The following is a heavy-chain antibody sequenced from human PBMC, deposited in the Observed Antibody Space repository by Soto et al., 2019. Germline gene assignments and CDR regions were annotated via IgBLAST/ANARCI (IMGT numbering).Heavy chain of an antibody. CDR2: IHPSGTNK. V-gene: IGHV1-46*03. J-gene: IGHJ5*02. Sequence: QGLEWMGVIHPSGTNKAYAQKCQGRVTMTTDTSTSTVYMELPSLRSEDTARYYFARDQSWQEVVWLFDPWGQGTLVLVSS. CDR3: ARDQSWQEVVWLFDP. D-gene: IGHD2-15*01.